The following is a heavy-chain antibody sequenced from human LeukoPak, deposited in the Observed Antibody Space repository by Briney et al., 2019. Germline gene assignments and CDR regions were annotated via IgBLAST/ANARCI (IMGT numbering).Heavy chain of an antibody. V-gene: IGHV3-7*03. D-gene: IGHD5-18*01. CDR1: GFTFSSYW. CDR2: MNIDGSEK. J-gene: IGHJ4*02. CDR3: AKGSGRGYSYGLEY. Sequence: GGSLRLSCAASGFTFSSYWMGWVRQAPGKRLEWVANMNIDGSEKYYADSAKGRFTISRDNSKNTLYLQMNSLRAEDTAVYYCAKGSGRGYSYGLEYWGQGTLVTVSS.